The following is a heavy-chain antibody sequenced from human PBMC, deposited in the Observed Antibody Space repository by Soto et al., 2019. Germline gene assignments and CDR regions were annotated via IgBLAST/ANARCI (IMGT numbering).Heavy chain of an antibody. J-gene: IGHJ4*02. Sequence: PSETLSLTCTVSGASISSAGYSWSWVRQHPGKGLEWIGYITYSGDTDYNPSLRSRVSISIDTSRNQFSLKLSSVTAADTAVYFCACIRAACGYWGPGTLVTVSS. CDR1: GASISSAGYS. V-gene: IGHV4-31*03. CDR2: ITYSGDT. CDR3: ACIRAACGY. D-gene: IGHD2-15*01.